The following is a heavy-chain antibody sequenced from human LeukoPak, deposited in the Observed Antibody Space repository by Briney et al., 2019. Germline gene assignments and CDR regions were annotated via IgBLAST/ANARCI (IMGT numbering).Heavy chain of an antibody. J-gene: IGHJ4*02. CDR2: INPNSGGT. D-gene: IGHD3-22*01. V-gene: IGHV1-2*02. Sequence: GASVKVSCKASGCTFTGYYMHWVRQAPGQGLEWMGWINPNSGGTNYAQKFQGRVTMTRDTSISTAYMELSRLRSDDTAVYYCARVAVPYYYDSSGYLTYFDYWGQGTLVTVSS. CDR3: ARVAVPYYYDSSGYLTYFDY. CDR1: GCTFTGYY.